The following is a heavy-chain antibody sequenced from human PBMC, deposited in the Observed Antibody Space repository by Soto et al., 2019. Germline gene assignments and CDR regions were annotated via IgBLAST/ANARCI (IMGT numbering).Heavy chain of an antibody. CDR1: GFTFDDYS. Sequence: PGGSLRLSCAASGFTFDDYSMHWVRQAPGKGLEWVSLISWNDGSTYYADSVKGRFTISRDNSKNSLYLHMNSLRTEDTALYYCVKVTAAADNYQYGLDVWGQGTTVTVSS. J-gene: IGHJ6*02. CDR3: VKVTAAADNYQYGLDV. V-gene: IGHV3-43*01. CDR2: ISWNDGST. D-gene: IGHD6-13*01.